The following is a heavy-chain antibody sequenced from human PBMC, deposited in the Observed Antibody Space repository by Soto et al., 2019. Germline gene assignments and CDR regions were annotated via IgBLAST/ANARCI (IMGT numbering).Heavy chain of an antibody. V-gene: IGHV3-30*18. CDR2: ISYDGSNK. D-gene: IGHD4-17*01. CDR1: GFTFSSYG. J-gene: IGHJ6*03. Sequence: QVQLVESGGGVVQPGRSLRLSCAASGFTFSSYGMHWVRKAPGKGLEWVAVISYDGSNKYYADSVKGRFTISRDNSKNTLYLQMNSLRAEDTAVYYCAKNRATVTYYMDVWGKGTTVTVSS. CDR3: AKNRATVTYYMDV.